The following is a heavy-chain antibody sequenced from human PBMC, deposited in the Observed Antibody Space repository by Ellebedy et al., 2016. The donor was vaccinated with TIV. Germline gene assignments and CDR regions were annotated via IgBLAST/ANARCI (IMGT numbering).Heavy chain of an antibody. CDR3: ARYGSGRDYKDPFDY. J-gene: IGHJ4*02. V-gene: IGHV3-74*01. CDR1: GFTFSSFW. Sequence: GESLKISCAASGFTFSSFWMHWVRQAPGKGLVWVSRISGDGSSTSYADSVKGRFTIFRDNAKNTLYLQMNSLRAEDTAVYYCARYGSGRDYKDPFDYWGQGTLVTVSS. D-gene: IGHD3-10*01. CDR2: ISGDGSST.